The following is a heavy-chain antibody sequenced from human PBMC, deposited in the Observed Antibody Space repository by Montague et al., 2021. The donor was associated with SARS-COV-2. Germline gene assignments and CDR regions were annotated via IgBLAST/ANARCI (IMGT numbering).Heavy chain of an antibody. CDR3: GRVFAPAGTFDF. V-gene: IGHV6-1*01. CDR1: GDSVSTNNTT. CDR2: TYFRSKWYN. Sequence: CAISGDSVSTNNTTWNWVRQSPSGDLEWLGGTYFRSKWYNDYAVSVKSRITINPDTSKNQFSLQSKSVTPKDTAIYFCGRVFAPAGTFDFWGQGTLVTVSS. D-gene: IGHD6-13*01. J-gene: IGHJ4*02.